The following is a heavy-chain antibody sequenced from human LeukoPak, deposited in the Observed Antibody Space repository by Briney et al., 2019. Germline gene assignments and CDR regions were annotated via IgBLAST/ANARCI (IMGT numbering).Heavy chain of an antibody. Sequence: GGSLRLSCAASGFTFSSSGMRWVRQAPGMGLEWVSAISGSGGSTYYADSVKGRFTISRDNSKNTLYLQMSGLRADDTAVYYCAKDGTPGDYWGQGTRVTVSS. J-gene: IGHJ4*02. CDR2: ISGSGGST. CDR3: AKDGTPGDY. D-gene: IGHD2-15*01. CDR1: GFTFSSSG. V-gene: IGHV3-23*01.